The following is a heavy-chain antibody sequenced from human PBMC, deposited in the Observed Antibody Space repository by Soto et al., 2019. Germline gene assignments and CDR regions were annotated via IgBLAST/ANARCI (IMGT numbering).Heavy chain of an antibody. CDR1: GGSIIRYY. D-gene: IGHD6-13*01. J-gene: IGHJ4*02. Sequence: SEALSLTCTVSGGSIIRYYWSWILQPPWKGLEWIGYIYYSGSTNYNPSLKSRVTISVDTSKNQFSLKLSSVTAADTAVYYCGRSLPPKYSSSWYPLFDYWGQGTLVTVSS. CDR2: IYYSGST. CDR3: GRSLPPKYSSSWYPLFDY. V-gene: IGHV4-59*01.